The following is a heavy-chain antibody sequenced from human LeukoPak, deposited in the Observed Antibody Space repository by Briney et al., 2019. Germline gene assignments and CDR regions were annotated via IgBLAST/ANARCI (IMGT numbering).Heavy chain of an antibody. Sequence: PERSLRLSCTASGFTFGDYAMSWFRQAPGKGLEWVGFIRSKAYGGTTEYAASVKGRFTISRDDSKSIAYLQMNSLKTEDTAVYYCTRVGPVLLWFGELSSSYYFDYWGRGTLVTVSS. CDR1: GFTFGDYA. V-gene: IGHV3-49*03. CDR2: IRSKAYGGTT. D-gene: IGHD3-10*01. CDR3: TRVGPVLLWFGELSSSYYFDY. J-gene: IGHJ4*02.